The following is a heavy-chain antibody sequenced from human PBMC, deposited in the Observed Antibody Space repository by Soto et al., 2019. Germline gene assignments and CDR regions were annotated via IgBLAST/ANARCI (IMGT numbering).Heavy chain of an antibody. CDR3: AREVGLRAFDI. CDR1: GGSISSGGYS. D-gene: IGHD1-26*01. Sequence: LSLTCAVSGGSISSGGYSWSWIRQPPGKGLEWIGYIYHSGSTYYNPSLKSRVTISVDRSKNQFSLKLSSVTAADTAVYYCAREVGLRAFDIWGQGTMVTVSS. CDR2: IYHSGST. J-gene: IGHJ3*02. V-gene: IGHV4-30-2*01.